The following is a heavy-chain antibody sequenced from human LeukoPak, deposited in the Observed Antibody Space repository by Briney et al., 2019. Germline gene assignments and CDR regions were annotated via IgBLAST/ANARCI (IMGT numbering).Heavy chain of an antibody. CDR3: ATTVGYGQQPDFDY. Sequence: GASVKVSCKASGYSFSDNYMHWVRPAPGQGLEWMGVINPDGTTGYAQKFQGRVTMTEDTSTDTAYMELSSLRSEDTAVYYCATTVGYGQQPDFDYWGQGTLVTVSS. J-gene: IGHJ4*02. CDR1: GYSFSDNY. V-gene: IGHV1-46*01. D-gene: IGHD6-13*01. CDR2: INPDGTT.